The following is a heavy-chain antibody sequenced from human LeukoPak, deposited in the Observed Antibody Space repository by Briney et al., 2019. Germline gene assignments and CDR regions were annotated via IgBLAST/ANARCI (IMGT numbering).Heavy chain of an antibody. J-gene: IGHJ4*02. Sequence: PGGSLRLSCAASGFVFSSYGIHWVRQAPGKGLEWVSFIRFDGTTQYYADSVKGRSTISRDNSKFTVHLLMTSLRPEDTAVYYCSKESNYDSSGYFNWGQGTLVTVSS. CDR2: IRFDGTTQ. CDR3: SKESNYDSSGYFN. D-gene: IGHD3-22*01. CDR1: GFVFSSYG. V-gene: IGHV3-30*02.